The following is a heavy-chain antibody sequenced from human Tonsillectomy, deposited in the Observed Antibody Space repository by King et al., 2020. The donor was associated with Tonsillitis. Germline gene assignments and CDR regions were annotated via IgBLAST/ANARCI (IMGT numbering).Heavy chain of an antibody. CDR3: AREGAYYYGSGTYTDY. CDR2: LKQDGSEI. D-gene: IGHD3-10*01. Sequence: VQLVESGGGLVQPGGSLRLSCAASGFIFSSYWMSWVRQTPGKGLEWVANLKQDGSEIYYVDSVKGRFTISRDNAKNSLYLQMNSLRAEDTAVYYCAREGAYYYGSGTYTDYWGQGTLVTVSS. CDR1: GFIFSSYW. J-gene: IGHJ4*02. V-gene: IGHV3-7*03.